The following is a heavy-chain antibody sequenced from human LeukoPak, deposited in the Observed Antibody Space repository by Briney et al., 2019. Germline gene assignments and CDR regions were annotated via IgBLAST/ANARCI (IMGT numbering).Heavy chain of an antibody. D-gene: IGHD1-26*01. V-gene: IGHV3-49*03. Sequence: PGGSLRLSCTASGFTFGDYAMSWFRQAPGKGLEWVGFIRSQVYGGTTEYAASVKGRFSISRDDSTGIAYLQMDSLKPEDTAVYYCSRGVIVGAAYFDYWGQGTLVTVSS. J-gene: IGHJ4*02. CDR1: GFTFGDYA. CDR2: IRSQVYGGTT. CDR3: SRGVIVGAAYFDY.